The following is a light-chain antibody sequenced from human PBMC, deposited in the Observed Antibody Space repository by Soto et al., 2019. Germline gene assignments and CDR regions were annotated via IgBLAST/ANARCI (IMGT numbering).Light chain of an antibody. CDR2: LGS. CDR1: QSLLHSNGYNY. V-gene: IGKV2-28*01. J-gene: IGKJ2*01. Sequence: DIVMTQSPLSLPVTPGEPTSISCRSSQSLLHSNGYNYLDWYLQKPGQSPQLLIYLGSNRSSGVPDRCSGSGSGTDFTLKISRAEAEDVGVYYCMQALQTPRTFGQGTKLEIK. CDR3: MQALQTPRT.